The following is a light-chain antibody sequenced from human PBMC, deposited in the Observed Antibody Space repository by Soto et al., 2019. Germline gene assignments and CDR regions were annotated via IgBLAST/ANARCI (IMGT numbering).Light chain of an antibody. CDR1: SPNIGSNY. V-gene: IGLV1-47*01. Sequence: QSVLTQPPSASGTPGQRVTISCSGSSPNIGSNYVYWYQQLPGTAPKLLIYRNNQRPSVVPDRFSGSKSGTSASLAISGLRSEDEADYYCAAWDDSLSALFGGGTKLTVL. CDR2: RNN. CDR3: AAWDDSLSAL. J-gene: IGLJ3*02.